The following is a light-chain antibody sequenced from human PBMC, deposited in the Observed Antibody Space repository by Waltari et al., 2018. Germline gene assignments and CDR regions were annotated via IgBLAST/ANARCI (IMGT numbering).Light chain of an antibody. Sequence: IQMTQSPSSLSASVGERVTITCRASQNIDNYLNWYQQKSGRAPKLLIYAASTLLSGVPSRFSGSGSGTDFSLTISSLQTEDFATYYCQQSHNGRTFGQGTRVEIK. CDR2: AAS. J-gene: IGKJ1*01. CDR1: QNIDNY. V-gene: IGKV1-39*01. CDR3: QQSHNGRT.